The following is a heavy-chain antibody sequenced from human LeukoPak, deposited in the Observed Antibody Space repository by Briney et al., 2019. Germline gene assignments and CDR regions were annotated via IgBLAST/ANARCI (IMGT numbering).Heavy chain of an antibody. D-gene: IGHD3-10*01. J-gene: IGHJ4*02. V-gene: IGHV6-1*01. Sequence: SQTLSLTCAISGDSVSSNSVAWNWIRQSPSRGLEWLGRTYYRSKWYNEYALSVRSRITINADTSKNQFSLQLNSVTPEDTAVYYCARYYYGWDYWGQGTLVTVSS. CDR1: GDSVSSNSVA. CDR2: TYYRSKWYN. CDR3: ARYYYGWDY.